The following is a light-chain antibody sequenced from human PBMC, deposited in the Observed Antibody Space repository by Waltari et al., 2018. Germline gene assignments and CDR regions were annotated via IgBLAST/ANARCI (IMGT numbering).Light chain of an antibody. Sequence: EIVLTQSPGTLSLSPGERATLSCRASHSVSSSYLAWYQQKPGQAPRLLIYDASSRATGIPDRFSGSGSGTDFTLTISRLEPEDFAVYYCQQYVDSPPMTFGQGTKVEIK. CDR3: QQYVDSPPMT. CDR2: DAS. V-gene: IGKV3-20*01. CDR1: HSVSSSY. J-gene: IGKJ1*01.